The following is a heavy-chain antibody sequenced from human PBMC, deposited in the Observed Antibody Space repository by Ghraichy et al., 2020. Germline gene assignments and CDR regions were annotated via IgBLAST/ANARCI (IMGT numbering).Heavy chain of an antibody. Sequence: SLNISCAASGFRFDDYAMHWVRQAPGKGLEWVSSISWNSGSIGYADSVKGRFTISRDNAKNSLYLQMNSLRAEDTALYYCAKSWRGNTWPYFEDWGQGTLVTVS. CDR2: ISWNSGSI. D-gene: IGHD3-3*01. J-gene: IGHJ4*02. V-gene: IGHV3-9*01. CDR1: GFRFDDYA. CDR3: AKSWRGNTWPYFED.